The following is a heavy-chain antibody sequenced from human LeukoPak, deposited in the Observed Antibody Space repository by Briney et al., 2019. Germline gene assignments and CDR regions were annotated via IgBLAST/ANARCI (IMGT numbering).Heavy chain of an antibody. J-gene: IGHJ4*02. V-gene: IGHV4-30-4*01. CDR2: IYYSGST. Sequence: SETLSLTCTVSGGSISSGDYYWSWIRQPPGKGLEWIGYIYYSGSTYYNPSLKSRVTISVDTSKNQFSLKLSSVTAADTAVYYCARDQGGIREFDYWGQGTLVTVSS. CDR3: ARDQGGIREFDY. CDR1: GGSISSGDYY. D-gene: IGHD1-26*01.